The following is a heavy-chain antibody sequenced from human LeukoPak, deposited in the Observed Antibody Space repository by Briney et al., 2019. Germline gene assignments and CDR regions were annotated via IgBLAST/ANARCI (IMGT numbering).Heavy chain of an antibody. Sequence: GGSLRLSCAASGFTFSSYAMHWVRQVPGKGLEWVAVIAYDGSNKYYVDSGKGRFTISRDNSKNTLYLQMNSLRAEDTAVYYCARDSLIIVGPTYFDYWGQGTLVTVSS. CDR1: GFTFSSYA. D-gene: IGHD1-26*01. V-gene: IGHV3-30*04. CDR2: IAYDGSNK. J-gene: IGHJ4*02. CDR3: ARDSLIIVGPTYFDY.